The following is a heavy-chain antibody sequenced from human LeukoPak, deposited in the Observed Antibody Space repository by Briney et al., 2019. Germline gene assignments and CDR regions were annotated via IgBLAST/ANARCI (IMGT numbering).Heavy chain of an antibody. Sequence: SETLSLTCTVSGGSVSSGSYYWSWIRQPPGKRLEWIGYIYYSGSTNYNPSLKSRVTISVDTSKNQFSLKLSSVTAADTAVYYCARAPTSYYYDISVSGWGQGTLVTVSS. V-gene: IGHV4-61*01. CDR2: IYYSGST. J-gene: IGHJ4*02. D-gene: IGHD3-22*01. CDR1: GGSVSSGSYY. CDR3: ARAPTSYYYDISVSG.